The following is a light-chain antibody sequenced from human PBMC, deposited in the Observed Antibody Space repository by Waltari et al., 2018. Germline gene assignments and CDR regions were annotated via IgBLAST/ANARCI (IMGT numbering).Light chain of an antibody. CDR2: GAS. CDR3: QQYNNWPPT. V-gene: IGKV3-15*01. CDR1: QSVSGS. J-gene: IGKJ1*01. Sequence: ETVMTQSPDTLSVSPGERATLSCRASQSVSGSLAWLQQKPGQTPRLLIYGASTRATGIPARFSGSGSGTEFTLTISSLQSEDFAVYYCQQYNNWPPTFGQGTKVEIK.